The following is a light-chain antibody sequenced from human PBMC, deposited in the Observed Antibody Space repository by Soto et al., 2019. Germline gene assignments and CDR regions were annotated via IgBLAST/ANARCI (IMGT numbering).Light chain of an antibody. CDR3: HQHNNCPPIT. V-gene: IGKV3-15*01. Sequence: EIVMTQSPATLSVSPGERVTLSCRASQSVSSNLAWYQQKPGQAPRLLIYGASTRTSGLPARFSGSGSGTNLITTISSLQHDDFAVYYYHQHNNCPPITFGQGTRLEIK. CDR2: GAS. J-gene: IGKJ5*01. CDR1: QSVSSN.